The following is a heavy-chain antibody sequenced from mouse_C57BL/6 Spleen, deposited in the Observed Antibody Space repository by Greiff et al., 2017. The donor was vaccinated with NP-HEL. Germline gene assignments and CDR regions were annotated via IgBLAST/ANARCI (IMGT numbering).Heavy chain of an antibody. V-gene: IGHV1-5*01. CDR1: GYTFTSYW. CDR3: TSSTCITTDYAMDD. D-gene: IGHD1-1*01. CDR2: IYPGNSDT. Sequence: EVKLVESGTVLARPGASVKMSCKTSGYTFTSYWMHWVKQRPGQGLEWIGAIYPGNSDTSYIQKFKGKAKLTAVTSASTAYMKLSSLTNEDSAVDYCTSSTCITTDYAMDDWGQGTSVTVSS. J-gene: IGHJ4*01.